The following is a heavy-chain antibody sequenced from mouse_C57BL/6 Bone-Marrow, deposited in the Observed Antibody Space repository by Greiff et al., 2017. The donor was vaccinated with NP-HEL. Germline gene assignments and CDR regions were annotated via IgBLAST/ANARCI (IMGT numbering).Heavy chain of an antibody. V-gene: IGHV1-81*01. D-gene: IGHD4-1*01. CDR1: GYTFTSYG. Sequence: QVQLKQSGAELARPGASVKLSCKASGYTFTSYGISWVKQRTGQGLEWIGEIYPRSGNTYYNEKFKGKATLTADKSSSTAYMELRSLTSEDSAVYVGASPLNWDRFAYWGQGTLVTVSA. CDR2: IYPRSGNT. CDR3: ASPLNWDRFAY. J-gene: IGHJ3*01.